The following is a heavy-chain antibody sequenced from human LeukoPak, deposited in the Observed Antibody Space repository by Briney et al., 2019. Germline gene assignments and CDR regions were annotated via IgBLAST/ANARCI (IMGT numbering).Heavy chain of an antibody. Sequence: PGGSLRLSCAASGFTFSSNYMSWVRQAPGKGLEWVSVIYSGGSTYYTDSGKGGFTISRENSKKTLYLQMNSLRAEDTAVYYCARDSDYGDYYYYGMDVWGQGTTVTVSS. CDR1: GFTFSSNY. V-gene: IGHV3-53*01. CDR2: IYSGGST. J-gene: IGHJ6*02. D-gene: IGHD4-17*01. CDR3: ARDSDYGDYYYYGMDV.